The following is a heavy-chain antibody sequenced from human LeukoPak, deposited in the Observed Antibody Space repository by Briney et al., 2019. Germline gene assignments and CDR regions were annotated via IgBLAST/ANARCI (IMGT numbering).Heavy chain of an antibody. D-gene: IGHD6-19*01. CDR2: IWNDGNTK. CDR1: GFSFSYYG. V-gene: IGHV3-33*06. CDR3: AKDLHSSGWFYFEY. Sequence: PGGSLRLSCAASGFSFSYYGMHWVRQAPGKGLEWVAVIWNDGNTKYYADSVKGRFTISRDNSKNTLYLQMNSLRAADTATYYCAKDLHSSGWFYFEYWGQGTLVTVSS. J-gene: IGHJ4*02.